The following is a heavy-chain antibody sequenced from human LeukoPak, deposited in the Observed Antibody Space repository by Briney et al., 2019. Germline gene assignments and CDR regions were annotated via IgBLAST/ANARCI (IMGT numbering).Heavy chain of an antibody. CDR3: ARSVAGKRGTVTTNYFDY. CDR1: GGSISTFY. V-gene: IGHV4-59*01. J-gene: IGHJ4*02. D-gene: IGHD4-17*01. Sequence: SETLSLTCTVSGGSISTFYWNWIRQPPGKGLEWIGYIYHSGDTRYNPSLKSRVTISVDTSKSQFSLKVSSVTAADTAVYYCARSVAGKRGTVTTNYFDYWGQGTLVTVSS. CDR2: IYHSGDT.